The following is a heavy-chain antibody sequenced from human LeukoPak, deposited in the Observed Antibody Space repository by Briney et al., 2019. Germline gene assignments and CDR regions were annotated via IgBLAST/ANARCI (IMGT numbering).Heavy chain of an antibody. Sequence: GGSLRLSCAVSGITLSNYGMSWVRQAPGKGLEWVAGISGSAGGTIYAASVKGRFTISRDNPKNTLYLQMNSLRAEDTAVYFCAKRGIVIRAIIIVGFHKEAYYFDDWGQGALVTVSS. D-gene: IGHD3-16*01. CDR2: ISGSAGGT. J-gene: IGHJ4*02. CDR3: AKRGIVIRAIIIVGFHKEAYYFDD. V-gene: IGHV3-23*01. CDR1: GITLSNYG.